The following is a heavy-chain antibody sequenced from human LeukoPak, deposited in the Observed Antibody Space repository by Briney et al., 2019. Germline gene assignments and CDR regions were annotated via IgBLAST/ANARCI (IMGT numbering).Heavy chain of an antibody. D-gene: IGHD5-24*01. Sequence: GASVKVSCKASGYTFTGYYMHWVRQAPGQGLEWMGWINPNSGGTNYAQKFQGRVTMTRDTSISTAYMELSRLRSEDTAVYYCARESGSGYNSYYFDYWGQGTLVTVSS. CDR2: INPNSGGT. CDR1: GYTFTGYY. J-gene: IGHJ4*02. V-gene: IGHV1-2*02. CDR3: ARESGSGYNSYYFDY.